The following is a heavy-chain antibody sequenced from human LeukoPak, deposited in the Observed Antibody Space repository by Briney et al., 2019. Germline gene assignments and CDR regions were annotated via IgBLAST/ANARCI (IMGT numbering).Heavy chain of an antibody. J-gene: IGHJ6*02. D-gene: IGHD3-10*01. CDR2: IYYSGST. CDR3: AREGTRTGSQPSGGTDV. V-gene: IGHV4-59*01. Sequence: SETLSLACTVSGGSISSYYWSWIRQPPGKGLEWIGYIYYSGSTNYNPSLKSRVTISVDTSKNQFSLKLSSVTAADTAVYYCAREGTRTGSQPSGGTDVWGQGTTVTVSS. CDR1: GGSISSYY.